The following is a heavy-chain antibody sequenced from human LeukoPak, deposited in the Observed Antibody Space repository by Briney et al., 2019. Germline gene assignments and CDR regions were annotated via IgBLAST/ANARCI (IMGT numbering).Heavy chain of an antibody. CDR3: ARDPYKWNEQGYYFYMDV. D-gene: IGHD1-20*01. CDR1: GYTFTGYY. Sequence: ASVKVSCKASGYTFTGYYMHWVRHAPGQGLGWMGWINPNSGGTNYAQKFQGRVTMTRYTSISTANMELNRLRSDDTAVYYCARDPYKWNEQGYYFYMDVGGKGTTVTVSS. CDR2: INPNSGGT. J-gene: IGHJ6*03. V-gene: IGHV1-2*02.